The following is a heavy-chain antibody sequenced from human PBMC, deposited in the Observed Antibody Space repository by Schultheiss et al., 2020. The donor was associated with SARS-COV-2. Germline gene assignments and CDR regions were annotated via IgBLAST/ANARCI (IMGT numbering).Heavy chain of an antibody. J-gene: IGHJ4*02. CDR2: ISYDGSNK. CDR1: GFTFSSYG. V-gene: IGHV3-30*18. D-gene: IGHD1-26*01. CDR3: AKDAGGDYFDH. Sequence: GGSLRLSCAASGFTFSSYGMHWVRQAPGKGLEWVAVISYDGSNKYYADSVKGRFTISRDNSKNTLYLQMNSLRAEDTAVYYCAKDAGGDYFDHWGQGTLVTVSS.